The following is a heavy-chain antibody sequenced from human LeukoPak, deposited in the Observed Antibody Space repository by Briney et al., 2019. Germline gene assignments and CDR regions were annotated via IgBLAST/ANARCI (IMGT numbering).Heavy chain of an antibody. Sequence: GGSLRLPCAASGFTFSSYAMSWVRQAPGKGLEWVSAISGSGGSTYYADSVKGRFTISRDNSKNTLYLQMNSLRAEDTAVYYCAKDASPYYYDSSGLRNWFDPWGQGTLVTVSS. CDR3: AKDASPYYYDSSGLRNWFDP. J-gene: IGHJ5*02. V-gene: IGHV3-23*01. CDR1: GFTFSSYA. D-gene: IGHD3-22*01. CDR2: ISGSGGST.